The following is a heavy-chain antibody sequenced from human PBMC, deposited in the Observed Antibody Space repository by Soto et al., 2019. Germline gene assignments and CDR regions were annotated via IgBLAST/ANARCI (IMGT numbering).Heavy chain of an antibody. V-gene: IGHV3-53*01. D-gene: IGHD6-25*01. CDR3: TVERLGSNY. Sequence: GGSLRLSCAASGFTVSSNYMSWVRQAPGKGLEWVSVIYSGGSTYYADSVKGRFTISRDNSKNTLYLQMNSLRSEDTAVYYCTVERLGSNYWGRGTVGAASS. CDR2: IYSGGST. J-gene: IGHJ4*02. CDR1: GFTVSSNY.